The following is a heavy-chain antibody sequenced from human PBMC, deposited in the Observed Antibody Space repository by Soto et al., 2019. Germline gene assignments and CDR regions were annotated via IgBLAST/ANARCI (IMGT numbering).Heavy chain of an antibody. Sequence: GGSLRLSCAASGFTFSSYAMSWVRQAPGKGLEWVSAISGSGGSTYYADSVKGRFTISRDNSKNTLYLQMNSLRAEDTAVYSCAKDGSSANSDWYFDLWGRGTLVTVSS. V-gene: IGHV3-23*01. D-gene: IGHD6-6*01. CDR3: AKDGSSANSDWYFDL. CDR2: ISGSGGST. CDR1: GFTFSSYA. J-gene: IGHJ2*01.